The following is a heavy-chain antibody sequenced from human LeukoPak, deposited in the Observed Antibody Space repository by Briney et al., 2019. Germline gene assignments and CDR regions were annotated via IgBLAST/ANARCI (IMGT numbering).Heavy chain of an antibody. CDR2: ISGDGGHT. CDR1: GFTFTTYS. Sequence: PGGTLRLSCAASGFTFTTYSMTWVRQAPGKGLEWVSVISGDGGHTYYADSVKGRLTISRDNSKNTLYLQMNSLRDEDTAVYYCAKGAGGSYGLYYFDYWGQGTLVTVSS. CDR3: AKGAGGSYGLYYFDY. J-gene: IGHJ4*02. V-gene: IGHV3-23*01. D-gene: IGHD3-10*01.